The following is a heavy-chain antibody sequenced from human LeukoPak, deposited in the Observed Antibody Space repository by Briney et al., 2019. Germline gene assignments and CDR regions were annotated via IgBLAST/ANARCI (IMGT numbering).Heavy chain of an antibody. CDR1: GFTFSSYA. CDR3: AKGWEYSGSYARFDY. D-gene: IGHD1-26*01. V-gene: IGHV3-23*01. Sequence: GGSLRLSCAASGFTFSSYAMSWVRQAPGKGLEWVSAISGSGGSTYYADSVKGRFTISRDNSKNTLYLQMNSLRAEDTAVYYCAKGWEYSGSYARFDYWGQGTLVTVSS. CDR2: ISGSGGST. J-gene: IGHJ4*02.